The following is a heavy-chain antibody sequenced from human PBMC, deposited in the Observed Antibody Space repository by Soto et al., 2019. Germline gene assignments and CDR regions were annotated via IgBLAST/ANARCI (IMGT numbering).Heavy chain of an antibody. Sequence: PSWSLRLSCAASGFTFSSYSMNWFRQAPGKGLEWVSSISSSSSYIYYADSVKGRFTISRDNAKNSLYLQMNSLRAEDTAVYYCARDPESSLRFLEWLNYGMDVWGQGTTVTVSS. J-gene: IGHJ6*02. D-gene: IGHD3-3*01. CDR2: ISSSSSYI. CDR3: ARDPESSLRFLEWLNYGMDV. CDR1: GFTFSSYS. V-gene: IGHV3-21*01.